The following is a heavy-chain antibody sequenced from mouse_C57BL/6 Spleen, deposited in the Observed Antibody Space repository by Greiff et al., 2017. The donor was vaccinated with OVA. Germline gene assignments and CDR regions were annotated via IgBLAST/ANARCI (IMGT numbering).Heavy chain of an antibody. Sequence: VQLQQSGPGLVKPSQSLSLTCSVTGYSITSGYYWNWIRQFPGNKLEWMGYISYDGSNNYNPSLKNRISITRDTSKNQFFLKLNSVTTEDTATYYCVYSNYSWFAYWGQGTLVTVSA. CDR1: GYSITSGYY. V-gene: IGHV3-6*01. CDR3: VYSNYSWFAY. J-gene: IGHJ3*01. CDR2: ISYDGSN. D-gene: IGHD2-5*01.